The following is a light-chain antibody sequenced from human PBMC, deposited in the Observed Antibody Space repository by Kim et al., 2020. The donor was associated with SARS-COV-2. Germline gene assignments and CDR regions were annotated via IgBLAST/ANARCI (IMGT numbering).Light chain of an antibody. J-gene: IGKJ2*01. CDR1: ETVSTN. CDR2: AAS. CDR3: HQYDNWPPYT. Sequence: DIVMTQSPAILSVFPGESATLTCRASETVSTNLAWYQGRPGQAPRLLIYAASIRATGIPARFSGRGSGTEFTLTINSLQSEDFTIYYCHQYDNWPPYTFGQGTKLKIK. V-gene: IGKV3-15*01.